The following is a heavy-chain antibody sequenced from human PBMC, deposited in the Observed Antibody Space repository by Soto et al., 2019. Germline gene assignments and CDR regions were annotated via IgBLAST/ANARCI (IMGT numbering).Heavy chain of an antibody. CDR3: PKDGYPSGWYLVGAFDS. Sequence: EVQLLESGGGLVQPGGSLRLSCAASGFTFSSYAMSWVRQAPGKGLEWVSVVSGTDDTTYYADSVKGRFTIARDNSKNPRNLQIKSRRPGNTAVYNLPKDGYPSGWYLVGAFDSWGKGQWSPSLQ. J-gene: IGHJ3*02. D-gene: IGHD6-19*01. V-gene: IGHV3-23*01. CDR2: VSGTDDTT. CDR1: GFTFSSYA.